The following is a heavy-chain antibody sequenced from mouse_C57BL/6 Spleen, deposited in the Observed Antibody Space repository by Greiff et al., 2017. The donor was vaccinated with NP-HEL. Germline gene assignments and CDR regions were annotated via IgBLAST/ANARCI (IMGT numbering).Heavy chain of an antibody. D-gene: IGHD3-3*01. J-gene: IGHJ2*01. CDR2: INPSSGYT. Sequence: VQRVESGAELARPGASVKMSCKASAYTFTSYTMHWVKQRPGPGLEWIGYINPSSGYTKYNQKFKDKATLTADKSSSTAYMQLSSLTSEDSAVYYCARGTYYFDYWGQGTTLTVSS. CDR1: AYTFTSYT. CDR3: ARGTYYFDY. V-gene: IGHV1-4*01.